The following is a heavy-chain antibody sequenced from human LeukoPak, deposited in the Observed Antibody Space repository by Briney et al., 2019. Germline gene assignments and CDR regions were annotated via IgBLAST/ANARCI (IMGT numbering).Heavy chain of an antibody. J-gene: IGHJ4*02. V-gene: IGHV1-18*01. CDR2: ISAYNGNT. D-gene: IGHD3-3*01. CDR3: ARDLGRFLEWLPLDY. CDR1: GYTFTSYG. Sequence: ASVKVSCKASGYTFTSYGISWVRQTPGQGLEWMGWISAYNGNTNYAQKLQGRVTMTTDTSTSTAYMELRSLRSDDTAVYYCARDLGRFLEWLPLDYWGQGTLVIVSS.